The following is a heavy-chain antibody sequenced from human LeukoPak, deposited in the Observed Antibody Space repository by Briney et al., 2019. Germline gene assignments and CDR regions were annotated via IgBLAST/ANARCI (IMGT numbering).Heavy chain of an antibody. V-gene: IGHV3-66*01. J-gene: IGHJ4*02. Sequence: GGSLRLSCAASGLTVSSNYMSWVRQAPGKGLEWVSVIYSGGSTYYADSVKGRFTISRDNSKNTLYLQMNSLRAEDTAVYYCARDGYDILTGYYSGYWGQGTLVTVSS. CDR2: IYSGGST. CDR1: GLTVSSNY. CDR3: ARDGYDILTGYYSGY. D-gene: IGHD3-9*01.